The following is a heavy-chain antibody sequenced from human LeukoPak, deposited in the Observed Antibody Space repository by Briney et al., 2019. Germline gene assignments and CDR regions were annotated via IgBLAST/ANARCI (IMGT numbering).Heavy chain of an antibody. Sequence: SETLSLTCAVYGGSFSGYYWSWIRRPPGKGLEWIGEINHSGSTNYNPSLKSRVTISVDTSKNQFSLKLSSVTAADTAVYYCARNRHFDYWGQGTLVTVSS. CDR1: GGSFSGYY. J-gene: IGHJ4*02. D-gene: IGHD1-14*01. CDR3: ARNRHFDY. CDR2: INHSGST. V-gene: IGHV4-34*01.